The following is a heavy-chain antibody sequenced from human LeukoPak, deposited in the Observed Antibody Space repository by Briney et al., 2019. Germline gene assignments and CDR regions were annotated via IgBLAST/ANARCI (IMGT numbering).Heavy chain of an antibody. CDR1: GYTFTSYY. J-gene: IGHJ6*03. D-gene: IGHD6-19*01. CDR3: ARGGSGRQRYYYYYYMDV. V-gene: IGHV1-46*01. CDR2: INPSGGST. Sequence: ASVKVSSKASGYTFTSYYMHWVRQAPGQGLEWMGIINPSGGSTSYAQKFQGRVTMTRDMSTSTVYMELSSLRSEDTAVYYCARGGSGRQRYYYYYYMDVWGKGTTVTVSS.